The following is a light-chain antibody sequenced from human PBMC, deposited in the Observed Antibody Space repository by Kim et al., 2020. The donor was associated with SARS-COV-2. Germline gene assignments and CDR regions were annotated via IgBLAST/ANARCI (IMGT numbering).Light chain of an antibody. J-gene: IGKJ1*01. CDR1: QSVLFPSNNKNA. CDR3: QQYYSAPPT. V-gene: IGKV4-1*01. Sequence: DTINCKSSQSVLFPSNNKNALVWYQHKPGQPPKLLIYWASTRESGVPDRFSGSGSGTDFTLTISSLQAEDVAVYYCQQYYSAPPTFGQGTKVDIK. CDR2: WAS.